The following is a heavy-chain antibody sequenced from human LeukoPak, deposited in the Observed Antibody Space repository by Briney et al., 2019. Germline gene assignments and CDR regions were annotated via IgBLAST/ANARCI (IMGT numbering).Heavy chain of an antibody. J-gene: IGHJ3*02. CDR3: ARGYITMGTTDDAFDI. Sequence: SETLSLTCAVYGGSFSGYYWSWIRQPPGKGLEWIGEINHSGSTNYNPSLKSRVTISVDTSKNQFSLKLSSVTAADTAVYYCARGYITMGTTDDAFDIWGQGTMVTVSS. V-gene: IGHV4-34*01. D-gene: IGHD3-10*01. CDR2: INHSGST. CDR1: GGSFSGYY.